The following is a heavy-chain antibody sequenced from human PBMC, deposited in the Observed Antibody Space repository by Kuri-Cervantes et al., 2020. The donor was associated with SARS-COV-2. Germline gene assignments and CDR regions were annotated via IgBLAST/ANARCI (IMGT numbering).Heavy chain of an antibody. D-gene: IGHD3-10*02. J-gene: IGHJ4*02. CDR1: GGSISSSSYY. Sequence: ESLKISCTVSGGSISSSSYYWAWIRQPPGKGPEWIGSVYYDGSTYYTPSLKSRVTISVDTSKNQFSLKLSSVTAADTAVYYCARGRRCSLPGGLDYWGQGTLVTVSS. CDR2: VYYDGST. V-gene: IGHV4-39*07. CDR3: ARGRRCSLPGGLDY.